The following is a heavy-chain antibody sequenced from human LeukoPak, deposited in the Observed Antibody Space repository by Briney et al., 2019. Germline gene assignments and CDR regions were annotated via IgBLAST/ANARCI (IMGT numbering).Heavy chain of an antibody. J-gene: IGHJ4*02. Sequence: GGSLRLSCAASGFTFTSYAMSWVRQAPGKGLEWVSGISGSGSGGSTYYADSVKGRFTISRDNSKNTLSLQMNSLRAEDTAVYYCAKDGTYSGYDTYYFDYWGQGTLVTVSS. D-gene: IGHD5-12*01. CDR3: AKDGTYSGYDTYYFDY. CDR1: GFTFTSYA. CDR2: ISGSGSGGST. V-gene: IGHV3-23*01.